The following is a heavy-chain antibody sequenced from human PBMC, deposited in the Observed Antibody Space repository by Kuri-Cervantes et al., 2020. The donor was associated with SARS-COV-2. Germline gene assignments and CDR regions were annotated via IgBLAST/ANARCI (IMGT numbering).Heavy chain of an antibody. D-gene: IGHD3-10*01. J-gene: IGHJ4*02. V-gene: IGHV1-8*01. CDR3: ATAYGSGSYLG. CDR2: VKTNSGNT. Sequence: ASVKVSCKAPETTFPNYDINWVRQATGQGLEWMGMVKTNSGNTLYAQIFQGRVTMTEDTSTDTAYMELSSLRSEDTAVYYCATAYGSGSYLGWGQGTLVTVSS. CDR1: ETTFPNYD.